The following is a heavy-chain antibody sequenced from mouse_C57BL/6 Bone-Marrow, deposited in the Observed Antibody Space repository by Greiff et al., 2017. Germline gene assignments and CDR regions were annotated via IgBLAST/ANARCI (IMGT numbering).Heavy chain of an antibody. V-gene: IGHV1-81*01. Sequence: VQLQQSGAELARPGASVTLSCKASGYTFTSYGISWVKQRTGQGLEWIGEIYPRSGNTYYNEKFKGKATLTADKSSSTAYMELRSLTSEDSAVYYCARGDYYGSSYWFAYWGQGTLVTVSA. J-gene: IGHJ3*01. D-gene: IGHD1-1*01. CDR1: GYTFTSYG. CDR2: IYPRSGNT. CDR3: ARGDYYGSSYWFAY.